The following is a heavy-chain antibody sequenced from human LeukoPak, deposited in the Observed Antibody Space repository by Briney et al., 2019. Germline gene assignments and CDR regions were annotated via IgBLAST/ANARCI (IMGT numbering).Heavy chain of an antibody. CDR2: IKQDGSEK. D-gene: IGHD6-6*01. CDR3: ARKAARLDY. Sequence: GRSLRLSCAASGFTFSSYWMSWVRQAPGKGLDWVANIKQDGSEKYYVDSVKGRFTISRDNAKNSLYLQMNSLRAENTAVYYCARKAARLDYWGQGTLVTVSS. CDR1: GFTFSSYW. V-gene: IGHV3-7*01. J-gene: IGHJ4*02.